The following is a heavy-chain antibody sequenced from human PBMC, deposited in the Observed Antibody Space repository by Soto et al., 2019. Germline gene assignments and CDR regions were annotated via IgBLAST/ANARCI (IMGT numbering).Heavy chain of an antibody. V-gene: IGHV3-74*01. Sequence: EVQLVESGGGLVQPGGSLRLSCAASGFTFSTYWMHWVRQAPGKGLVWVSHINTDGTYTSYADSVKGRFTISRDNAKNTLYLQINSLRAEDTAVYYCARVNEYNEYWGQGTLVTVSS. CDR3: ARVNEYNEY. D-gene: IGHD1-1*01. J-gene: IGHJ4*02. CDR2: INTDGTYT. CDR1: GFTFSTYW.